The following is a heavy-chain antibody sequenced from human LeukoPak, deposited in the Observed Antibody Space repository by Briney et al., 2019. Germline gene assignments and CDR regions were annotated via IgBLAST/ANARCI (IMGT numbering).Heavy chain of an antibody. V-gene: IGHV4-59*01. CDR3: AREPPPTVVTGHDAFDI. CDR2: IYYSGST. J-gene: IGHJ3*02. D-gene: IGHD4-23*01. CDR1: GGSISSYY. Sequence: SETLSLTCTVSGGSISSYYWSWIRQPPGKGLEWIGYIYYSGSTNYNPSLKSRVTLSVDTSKNQFSLKLSSVTAADTAVYYCAREPPPTVVTGHDAFDIWGQGTMVTVSS.